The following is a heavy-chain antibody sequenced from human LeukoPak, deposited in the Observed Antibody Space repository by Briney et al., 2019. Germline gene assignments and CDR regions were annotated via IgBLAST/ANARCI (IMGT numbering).Heavy chain of an antibody. D-gene: IGHD5-24*01. V-gene: IGHV3-48*03. Sequence: GGSLRLSCAASGFTFSSYAMNWVRQAPGKGLEWVSYISTTGRTTFYGDSVQGRFTMSRDNANNSVYLQMNSLRADDTAVYYCAGKPRDGYNDGRFDFWGQGTLVTVSS. CDR2: ISTTGRTT. CDR3: AGKPRDGYNDGRFDF. J-gene: IGHJ4*02. CDR1: GFTFSSYA.